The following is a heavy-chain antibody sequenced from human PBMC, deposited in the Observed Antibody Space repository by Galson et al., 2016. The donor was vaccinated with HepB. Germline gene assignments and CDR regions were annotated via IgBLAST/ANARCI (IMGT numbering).Heavy chain of an antibody. Sequence: SETLSLTCVVSGGSISIGNWYSWVRQPPGKGLEWIGEIHHSGNTNYNSSLKSRVAMSADTSKNQFSLMLSFVTGADTAVYYCASDSGVTAARTSFLFDPWGQGTLVTVSS. CDR1: GGSISIGNW. V-gene: IGHV4-4*02. CDR3: ASDSGVTAARTSFLFDP. J-gene: IGHJ5*02. CDR2: IHHSGNT. D-gene: IGHD6-13*01.